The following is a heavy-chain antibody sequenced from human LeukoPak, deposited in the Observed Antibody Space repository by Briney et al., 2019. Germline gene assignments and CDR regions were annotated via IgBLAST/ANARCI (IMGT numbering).Heavy chain of an antibody. CDR2: IKQDGSEK. CDR1: GFTFSIYW. D-gene: IGHD6-6*01. Sequence: GGSLRLSCAASGFTFSIYWMSWVRQAPGKGLEWVANIKQDGSEKYYVDSVKGRFTISRDNIKNSLYLQMNSPRADETAVYYCARENMGYSSSAGDYWGQGTLVTVSS. J-gene: IGHJ4*02. CDR3: ARENMGYSSSAGDY. V-gene: IGHV3-7*05.